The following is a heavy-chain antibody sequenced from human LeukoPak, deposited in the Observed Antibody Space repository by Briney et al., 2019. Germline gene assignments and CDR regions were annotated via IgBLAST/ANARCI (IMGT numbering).Heavy chain of an antibody. J-gene: IGHJ5*02. CDR3: VKRTMSAFDL. Sequence: GGSLRLSCAASGFTFSSYAMSWVRQAPGKGLEWVSTISGSDGSTYYANSLKGRFTISRDNSKNTVFLQMNSLRVDDTATYWCVKRTMSAFDLWGQGVLVIVSS. V-gene: IGHV3-23*01. CDR2: ISGSDGST. D-gene: IGHD5-24*01. CDR1: GFTFSSYA.